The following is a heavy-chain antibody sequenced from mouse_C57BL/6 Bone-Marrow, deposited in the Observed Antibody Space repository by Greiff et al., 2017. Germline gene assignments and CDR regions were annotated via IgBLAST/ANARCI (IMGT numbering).Heavy chain of an antibody. CDR3: LGSSYDWYFDV. J-gene: IGHJ1*03. V-gene: IGHV1-59*01. D-gene: IGHD1-1*01. Sequence: QVQLQQPGAELVRPGTSVKLSCKASGYTFTSYWMHWVKQRPGQGLEWIGVIDPSDSYTNYNQKFKGKATLTVDTSSSTAYMQLSSLTSEDSAVYYCLGSSYDWYFDVWGTGTMVTVSS. CDR2: IDPSDSYT. CDR1: GYTFTSYW.